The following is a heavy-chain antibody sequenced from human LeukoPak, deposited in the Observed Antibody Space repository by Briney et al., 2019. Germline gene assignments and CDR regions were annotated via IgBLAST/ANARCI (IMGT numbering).Heavy chain of an antibody. CDR2: ISWNSGSI. CDR3: AKDMGWGIAVAGTQAYFDY. V-gene: IGHV3-9*01. CDR1: GFTFDDYA. D-gene: IGHD6-19*01. Sequence: GGSLRLSCAASGFTFDDYAMHWVRQAPGKGLEWVSGISWNSGSIGYADSVKGRFTISRDNAKNSLYLQMNSLRAEDTALYYCAKDMGWGIAVAGTQAYFDYWGQGTLVTVSS. J-gene: IGHJ4*02.